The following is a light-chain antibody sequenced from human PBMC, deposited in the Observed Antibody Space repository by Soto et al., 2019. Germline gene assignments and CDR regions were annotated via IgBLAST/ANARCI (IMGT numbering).Light chain of an antibody. CDR1: QDIRNE. Sequence: AVRMTQSPSSVSASVGDRVTITCRASQDIRNELGWYQQKPGRAPNLLIYAASSLQSGVPSRFSGSGSGTDFTLTISSLQPEDFATYYCLQDYRYPIPSALGTRPE. J-gene: IGKJ5*01. CDR2: AAS. CDR3: LQDYRYPIP. V-gene: IGKV1-6*01.